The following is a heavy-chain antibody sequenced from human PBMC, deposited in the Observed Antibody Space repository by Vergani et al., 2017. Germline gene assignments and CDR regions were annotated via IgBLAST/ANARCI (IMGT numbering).Heavy chain of an antibody. Sequence: EVQLLESGGGLVQPGGSLRLSCAASGFTFSSYAMSWVRQAPGKGLEWVSAISSSGGSTYYADSVKGRFTISRDNSKNTLYLQMNSLRAEDTAVYYCAKGLGDYDSSGPLDYWGQGTLVTVSS. V-gene: IGHV3-23*01. D-gene: IGHD3-22*01. CDR2: ISSSGGST. J-gene: IGHJ4*02. CDR1: GFTFSSYA. CDR3: AKGLGDYDSSGPLDY.